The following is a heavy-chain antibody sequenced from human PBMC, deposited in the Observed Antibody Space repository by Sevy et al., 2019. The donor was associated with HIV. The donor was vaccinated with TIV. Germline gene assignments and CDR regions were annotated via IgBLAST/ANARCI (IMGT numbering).Heavy chain of an antibody. D-gene: IGHD2-8*01. J-gene: IGHJ4*02. CDR3: AREGCTRPHDY. CDR2: LSFGCGKI. Sequence: GGSLRLSCAASGFAFYDYSMSWIRQAPGKGLEWVATLSFGCGKINYADSVKGRFTISRDNSKNSFYLQMDNVRVADTAQYDCAREGCTRPHDYWGQGTRVTVSS. CDR1: GFAFYDYS. V-gene: IGHV3-23*01.